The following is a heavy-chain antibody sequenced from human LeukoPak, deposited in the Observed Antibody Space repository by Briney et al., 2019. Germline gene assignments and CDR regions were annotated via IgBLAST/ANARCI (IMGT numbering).Heavy chain of an antibody. CDR1: GFTFSSYW. V-gene: IGHV3-7*01. Sequence: GGSLRLSCAASGFTFSSYWMSWVRQAPRKGLEWVANIKQDGSEKYYVDSVKGRLTISRDNAKNSLYLQMNSLRAEDTAVYYCARDLTGIVGATAYFDYWGQGTLVTVSS. J-gene: IGHJ4*02. CDR3: ARDLTGIVGATAYFDY. CDR2: IKQDGSEK. D-gene: IGHD1-26*01.